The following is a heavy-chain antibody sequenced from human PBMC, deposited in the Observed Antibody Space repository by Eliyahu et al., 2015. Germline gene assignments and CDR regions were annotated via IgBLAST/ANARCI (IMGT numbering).Heavy chain of an antibody. V-gene: IGHV3-15*01. D-gene: IGHD2-21*02. CDR1: GFXFSNAW. CDR3: TIHRVVTSLDI. Sequence: EEQLVESGGGLVKPGESLXPSCAASGFXFSNAWMSWVRQAPGKGLEWVGRIKSKSDGGPADYAAPVKGRFTISRDDSEKMLYLQMNSLQTEDTAVYYCTIHRVVTSLDIWGQGTMVTVSS. CDR2: IKSKSDGGPA. J-gene: IGHJ3*02.